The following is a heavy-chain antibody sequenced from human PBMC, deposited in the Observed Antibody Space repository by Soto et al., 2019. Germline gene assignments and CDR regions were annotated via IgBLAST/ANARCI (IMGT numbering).Heavy chain of an antibody. Sequence: QVQLVQSGAEVKKPGSSVKVSCKASGGTFSSFPINWVRQAPGPGLEWMAGTIPTFGTPTYAQKFQGRVTNTAAEPTSAAYMELSRLTSDNSAVYYCAGKSGDYWGQGTLVTVSS. CDR2: TIPTFGTP. CDR1: GGTFSSFP. J-gene: IGHJ4*02. D-gene: IGHD7-27*01. V-gene: IGHV1-69*01. CDR3: AGKSGDY.